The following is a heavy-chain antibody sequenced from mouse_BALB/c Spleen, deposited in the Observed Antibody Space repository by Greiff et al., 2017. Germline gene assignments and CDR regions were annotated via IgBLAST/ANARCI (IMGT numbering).Heavy chain of an antibody. CDR3: ARKAYYRYDGYAMDY. Sequence: VQLQQSGPELVKPGASVKMSCTASGYTFTSYVMHWVKQKPGQGLEWIGYINPYNDGTKYNEKFKGKATLTSDKSSSTAYMELSSLTSEDSAVYYCARKAYYRYDGYAMDYWGQGTSVTVSS. CDR2: INPYNDGT. CDR1: GYTFTSYV. J-gene: IGHJ4*01. D-gene: IGHD2-14*01. V-gene: IGHV1-14*01.